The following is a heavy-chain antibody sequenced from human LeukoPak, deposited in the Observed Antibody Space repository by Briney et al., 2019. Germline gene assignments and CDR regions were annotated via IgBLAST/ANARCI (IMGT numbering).Heavy chain of an antibody. CDR1: GGSISSGGYY. CDR2: IYYGGST. CDR3: AREITMVRPHTQQNWFDP. V-gene: IGHV4-31*03. Sequence: PSQTLSLTCTVSGGSISSGGYYWSWIRQHPGTGLEWIGYIYYGGSTYYNPSLKSRVTISVDTSKNQFSLKLSSVTAADTAVYYCAREITMVRPHTQQNWFDPWGQGTLVTVSS. D-gene: IGHD3-10*01. J-gene: IGHJ5*02.